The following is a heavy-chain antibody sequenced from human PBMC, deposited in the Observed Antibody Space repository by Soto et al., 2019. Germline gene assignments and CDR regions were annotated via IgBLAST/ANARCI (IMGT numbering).Heavy chain of an antibody. Sequence: PGGSLRLSCAASGFSFSSHSMNWVRQAPGKGLEWVSAISGDTTDIYYAASVKRRFTISRDSSTNTLFLQMNSLRAEDTAVYYCARKRCGSSSMGCFDCWVRLTLVTVCS. V-gene: IGHV3-23*01. CDR1: GFSFSSHS. J-gene: IGHJ4*02. CDR3: ARKRCGSSSMGCFDC. D-gene: IGHD6-6*01. CDR2: ISGDTTDI.